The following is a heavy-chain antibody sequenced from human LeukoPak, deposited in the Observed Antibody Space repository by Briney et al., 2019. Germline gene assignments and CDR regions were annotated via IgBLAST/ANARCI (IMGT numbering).Heavy chain of an antibody. CDR2: MNPNSGNT. Sequence: GASVKVSCKASGYTFTSYDINWVRQATGQGLEWMGWMNPNSGNTGYAQKFQGRVTITRNTSISTAYMELSSLRSEDTAVYYCARGGTPYCSSTSCYVLYYYYYYYMDVWGKGTTVTVSS. D-gene: IGHD2-2*01. V-gene: IGHV1-8*03. CDR1: GYTFTSYD. J-gene: IGHJ6*03. CDR3: ARGGTPYCSSTSCYVLYYYYYYYMDV.